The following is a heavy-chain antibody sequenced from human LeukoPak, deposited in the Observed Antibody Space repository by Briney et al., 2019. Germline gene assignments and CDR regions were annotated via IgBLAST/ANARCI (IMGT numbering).Heavy chain of an antibody. CDR2: MYPGDSDT. Sequence: GESLKISCKGYGYNFGSYWIGWVRQKPGKGLEWMGTMYPGDSDTRYSPAFQGQVTMSADGSISTAYLEWTGLKASDTAMYYCARRDIVVGGKGFDPWGQGTLVTVSS. D-gene: IGHD2-2*01. CDR1: GYNFGSYW. CDR3: ARRDIVVGGKGFDP. J-gene: IGHJ5*02. V-gene: IGHV5-51*01.